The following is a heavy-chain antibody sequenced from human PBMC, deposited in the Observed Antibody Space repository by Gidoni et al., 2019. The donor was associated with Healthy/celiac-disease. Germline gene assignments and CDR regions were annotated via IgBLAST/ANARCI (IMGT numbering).Heavy chain of an antibody. J-gene: IGHJ2*01. D-gene: IGHD1-26*01. CDR1: GYTFTSYA. CDR3: ARGRSGTLFDL. Sequence: QVQLVQSGAEVKKPGASGKVSCKASGYTFTSYAMHWVRQAPGQRLEWMGWINAGNGNTKYSQKFQGRVTITRDTSASTAYMELSSLRSEDTAVYYCARGRSGTLFDLWGRGTLVTVSS. CDR2: INAGNGNT. V-gene: IGHV1-3*01.